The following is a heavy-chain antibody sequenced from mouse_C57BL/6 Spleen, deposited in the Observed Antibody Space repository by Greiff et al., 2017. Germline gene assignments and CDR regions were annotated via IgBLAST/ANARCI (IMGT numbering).Heavy chain of an antibody. D-gene: IGHD1-1*01. Sequence: EVNLVESGGDLVKPGGSLKLSCAASGFTLSSYGMSWVRQTPDKRLEWVATISSGGSSTYYPDRVKGRFTICKDNAKNTVYLQMSSLKAEDTAMYYCARQGYYGGSYHDVEDWGPGTTVTVYS. CDR1: GFTLSSYG. V-gene: IGHV5-6*01. CDR2: ISSGGSST. J-gene: IGHJ1*01. CDR3: ARQGYYGGSYHDVED.